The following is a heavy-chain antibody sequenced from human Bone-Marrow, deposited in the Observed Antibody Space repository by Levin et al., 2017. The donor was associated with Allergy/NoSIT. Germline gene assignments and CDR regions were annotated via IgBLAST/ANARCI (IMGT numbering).Heavy chain of an antibody. D-gene: IGHD6-19*01. CDR1: GFTFSSYW. Sequence: PGGSLRLSCAGSGFTFSSYWMSWVRQEPGKGLEWVANIKQDGSEKYYVDSVKGRFTISRDNAKNSLYLQMSSLRGEDTAVYYCVRDSPYSSAWYYHYQFGMDVWGQGTTVTVSS. J-gene: IGHJ6*02. V-gene: IGHV3-7*01. CDR3: VRDSPYSSAWYYHYQFGMDV. CDR2: IKQDGSEK.